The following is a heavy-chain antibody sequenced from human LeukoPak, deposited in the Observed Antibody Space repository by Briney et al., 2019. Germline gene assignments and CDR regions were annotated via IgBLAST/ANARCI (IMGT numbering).Heavy chain of an antibody. J-gene: IGHJ4*02. CDR3: AKDIRAVLRFLEWLFPSFDY. CDR2: ISGSGGST. D-gene: IGHD3-3*01. CDR1: GFTFSSYA. V-gene: IGHV3-23*01. Sequence: PGGSLRLSCAASGFTFSSYAMSWVRQAPGKGLEWVSAISGSGGSTYYADSVKGRFTISRDNSKNTLYLQMNSLRAEDTAVYYCAKDIRAVLRFLEWLFPSFDYWGQGTLVTVSS.